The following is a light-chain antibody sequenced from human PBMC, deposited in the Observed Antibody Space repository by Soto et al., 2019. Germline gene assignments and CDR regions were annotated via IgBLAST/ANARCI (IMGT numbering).Light chain of an antibody. V-gene: IGKV3-11*01. Sequence: EIVLTQSPATLSLSPGEGATLSCRASQNVSRFLAWYQRRPGQAPRLLIYDASNRASGIPARFTGSGSGTDLTLTISSLEPEDSAVYYCQQRSNWPPLTFGGGTKVDIK. J-gene: IGKJ4*01. CDR3: QQRSNWPPLT. CDR2: DAS. CDR1: QNVSRF.